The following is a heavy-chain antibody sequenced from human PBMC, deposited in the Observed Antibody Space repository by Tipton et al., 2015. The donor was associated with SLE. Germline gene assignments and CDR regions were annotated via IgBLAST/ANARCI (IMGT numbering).Heavy chain of an antibody. V-gene: IGHV3-30*02. D-gene: IGHD6-13*01. CDR3: AKGAGYSSSWSYFDY. CDR2: IRYDGSNK. J-gene: IGHJ4*02. Sequence: SLRLSCAASGFTFSSYGMHWVRQAPGKGLEWVAFIRYDGSNKYYADSVKGRFTISRDNSKNTLYLQMNSLRAEDTAVYYCAKGAGYSSSWSYFDYWGQGTLVTVSS. CDR1: GFTFSSYG.